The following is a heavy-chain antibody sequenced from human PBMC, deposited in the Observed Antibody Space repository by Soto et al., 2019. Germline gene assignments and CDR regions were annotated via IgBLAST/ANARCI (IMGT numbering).Heavy chain of an antibody. D-gene: IGHD3-16*01. CDR1: GFTFSTYW. CDR2: LKGDGSMT. V-gene: IGHV3-74*01. CDR3: ARGGLYAYYQDN. Sequence: EVQPVESGGSVVQPGESLRLSCTASGFTFSTYWMHWVRQAPGKGLVWLSRLKGDGSMTDYADSVKGRFTISRDNAENTLYLQMNGLRAEDTAIYYCARGGLYAYYQDNWGQGTLVTVSS. J-gene: IGHJ4*02.